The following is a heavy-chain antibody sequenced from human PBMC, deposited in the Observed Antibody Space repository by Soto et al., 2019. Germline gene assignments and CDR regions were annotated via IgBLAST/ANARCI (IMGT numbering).Heavy chain of an antibody. J-gene: IGHJ4*01. V-gene: IGHV3-23*01. CDR2: ISGSGGST. CDR3: AKTHYDYIWGSYRPPLLIDY. Sequence: PGGSLRLSCAASGFTFSSYAMSWVRQAPGKGLEWVSAISGSGGSTYYADSVKGRFTISRDNSKNTLYLQMNSLRAEDTAVYYCAKTHYDYIWGSYRPPLLIDYWGQGTLVTVSS. CDR1: GFTFSSYA. D-gene: IGHD3-16*02.